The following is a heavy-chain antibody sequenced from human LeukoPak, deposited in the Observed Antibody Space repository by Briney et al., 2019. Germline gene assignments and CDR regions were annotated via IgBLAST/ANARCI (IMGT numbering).Heavy chain of an antibody. D-gene: IGHD3-22*01. CDR2: IWYDGSNK. J-gene: IGHJ6*03. V-gene: IGHV3-33*01. Sequence: GGSLRLSCAASGFTFSSYGMHWVRQAPGKGLEWVAVIWYDGSNKYYADSVKGRFTISRDNSKNTLYLQMNSLRAEDTAVYYCARVQGSGYTYYYMDVWGKGPRSPSP. CDR1: GFTFSSYG. CDR3: ARVQGSGYTYYYMDV.